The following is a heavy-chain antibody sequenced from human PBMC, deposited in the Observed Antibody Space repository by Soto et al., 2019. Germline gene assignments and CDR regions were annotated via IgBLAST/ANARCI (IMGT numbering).Heavy chain of an antibody. D-gene: IGHD5-12*01. CDR1: GGSISSSSYY. J-gene: IGHJ4*02. CDR2: IYYSGST. V-gene: IGHV4-39*01. Sequence: SETLSLTCTVSGGSISSSSYYWGWIRQPPGKGLEWIGSIYYSGSTYYNPSLKSRVTISVDTSKNQFSLKLSSVTAADTAVYYCARHLMEGFGGYDPLLFPFDYWGQGTLVTVSS. CDR3: ARHLMEGFGGYDPLLFPFDY.